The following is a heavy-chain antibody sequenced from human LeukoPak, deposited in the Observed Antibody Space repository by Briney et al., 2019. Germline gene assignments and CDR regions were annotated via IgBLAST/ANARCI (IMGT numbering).Heavy chain of an antibody. J-gene: IGHJ4*02. CDR3: ARDSTPTYYSGTYYFEY. V-gene: IGHV1-46*01. CDR2: INPSGGST. D-gene: IGHD1-26*01. Sequence: ASVKVSCKASGYIFASYYMHWVRQAPGQGLEWMGIINPSGGSTTYAQKFQGRVTMTRDTSTSTVYMELSSLRSEDTALYYCARDSTPTYYSGTYYFEYWGQGTLVTVSS. CDR1: GYIFASYY.